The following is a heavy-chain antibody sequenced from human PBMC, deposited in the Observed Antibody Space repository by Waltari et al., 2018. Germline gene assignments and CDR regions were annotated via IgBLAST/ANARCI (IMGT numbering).Heavy chain of an antibody. Sequence: QVQLVQSGAEVKKPGSSVKVACQDSGRTFSSYAISWLRQAPGQGLEWMGRIIPIFGTANYAQKFQGRVTITADKSTSTAYMELSSLRSEDTAVYYCARDWSSGWSKSRHDYWGQGTLVTVSS. D-gene: IGHD6-19*01. CDR1: GRTFSSYA. CDR2: IIPIFGTA. J-gene: IGHJ4*02. CDR3: ARDWSSGWSKSRHDY. V-gene: IGHV1-69*08.